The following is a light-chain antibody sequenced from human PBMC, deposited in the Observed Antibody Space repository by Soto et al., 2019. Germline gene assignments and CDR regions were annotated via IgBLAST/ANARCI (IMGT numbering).Light chain of an antibody. CDR1: SSDVGGYNY. J-gene: IGLJ1*01. V-gene: IGLV2-14*01. CDR3: SSYTSSSTPV. Sequence: LTQPASVSGSPGQSIAISCTGTSSDVGGYNYVSWYQQHPGKAPKLMIYEVSNRPSGVSNRFSGSKSGNTASLTISGLQAEDEAEYYCSSYTSSSTPVFGTGTKVTVL. CDR2: EVS.